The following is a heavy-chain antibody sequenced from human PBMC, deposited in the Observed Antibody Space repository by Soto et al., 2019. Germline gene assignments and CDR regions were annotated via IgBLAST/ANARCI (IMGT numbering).Heavy chain of an antibody. CDR2: INYSGNT. J-gene: IGHJ3*02. Sequence: SETLSLTCTVSGGSIASGGYYWSWFRQHPGKGLEWIGYINYSGNTYYNPSLKSRVTISVDTSKSQFSLKLSSVTAADTAVYYCASYCSSTSCYFDGALDIWGQGTMVTVSS. D-gene: IGHD2-2*01. CDR3: ASYCSSTSCYFDGALDI. V-gene: IGHV4-31*03. CDR1: GGSIASGGYY.